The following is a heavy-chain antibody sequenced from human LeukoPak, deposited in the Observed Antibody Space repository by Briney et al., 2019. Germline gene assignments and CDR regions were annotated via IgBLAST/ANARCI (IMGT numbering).Heavy chain of an antibody. D-gene: IGHD2-15*01. Sequence: GGSLRLSCAASGFTFSDYYMNWIRQAPGKGLEWVSYISSSGSTIYYADSVKGRFTISRDNSKNTLYLQMNSLRAEDTAIYYCAKASDCSGGSCPFDYWGQGILVTVSS. V-gene: IGHV3-11*01. CDR1: GFTFSDYY. CDR2: ISSSGSTI. J-gene: IGHJ4*02. CDR3: AKASDCSGGSCPFDY.